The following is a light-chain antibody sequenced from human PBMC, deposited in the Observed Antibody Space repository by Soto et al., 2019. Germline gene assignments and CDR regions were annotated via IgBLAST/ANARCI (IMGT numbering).Light chain of an antibody. CDR2: GAS. Sequence: AIQMTQSPSSLSGSVGDRVTISCRASQAIRNDLGWYQQKPGKAPNLLIYGASSLESGVPSRFSGSGSGTDFTLTISSLQPEDFATYYCLQDNNYPWTFGQGTKVEI. CDR1: QAIRND. CDR3: LQDNNYPWT. J-gene: IGKJ1*01. V-gene: IGKV1-6*01.